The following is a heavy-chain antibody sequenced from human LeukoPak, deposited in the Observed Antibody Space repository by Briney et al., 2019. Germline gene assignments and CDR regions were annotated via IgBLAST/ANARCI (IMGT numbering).Heavy chain of an antibody. CDR2: SRSKAYGGTT. V-gene: IGHV3-49*04. CDR3: TRAPYGDSFDY. CDR1: GCTFGDYA. Sequence: PGGSLRLSCTASGCTFGDYAMSWVRQAPGKGLEWVGFSRSKAYGGTTEYAASVKGRFTISRGDSKSIAYLQMNSLKTEDTAVYYCTRAPYGDSFDYWGQGTLVTVSS. D-gene: IGHD4-17*01. J-gene: IGHJ4*02.